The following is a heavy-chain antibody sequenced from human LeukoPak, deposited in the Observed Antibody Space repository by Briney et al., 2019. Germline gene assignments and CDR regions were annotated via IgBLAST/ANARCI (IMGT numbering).Heavy chain of an antibody. CDR2: ISGSGGNT. Sequence: GGSLRLSCAASGFTFSSYVMSWVRQAPGKGLEWVSAISGSGGNTHYADSVKGRFTVSRDNSKNTLYLQMNSLRAEDTAVYYCAKELYSRSWYEGFDYWGQGTLVTVSS. J-gene: IGHJ4*02. V-gene: IGHV3-23*01. CDR3: AKELYSRSWYEGFDY. D-gene: IGHD6-13*01. CDR1: GFTFSSYV.